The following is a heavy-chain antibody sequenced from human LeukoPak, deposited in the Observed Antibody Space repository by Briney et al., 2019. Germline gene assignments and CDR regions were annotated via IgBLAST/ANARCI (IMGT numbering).Heavy chain of an antibody. V-gene: IGHV4-31*03. CDR2: IYYSGST. CDR3: ARGRALDAFDI. Sequence: SQTLSLTCTVSGGSISSGGYYWSWIRQHPGKGLEWIGYIYYSGSTYYNPSLKSRVTISVDTSKNQFSLKLSSVTAADTAVYCCARGRALDAFDIWGQGTMVTVSS. CDR1: GGSISSGGYY. J-gene: IGHJ3*02.